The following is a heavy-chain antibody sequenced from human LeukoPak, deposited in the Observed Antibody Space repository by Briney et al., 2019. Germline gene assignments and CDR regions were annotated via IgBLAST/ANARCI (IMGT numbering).Heavy chain of an antibody. CDR2: IIPIFGTA. CDR1: GGTFSSYA. D-gene: IGHD6-13*01. V-gene: IGHV1-69*13. CDR3: ARDPGGGGSSWYDY. J-gene: IGHJ4*02. Sequence: ASVKVSCKASGGTFSSYAISWVRQAPGQGLEWMGGIIPIFGTANYAQKFQGRVTITADESTSTAYMELSSLRSEDTAVYYCARDPGGGGSSWYDYWGQGTLVTVSS.